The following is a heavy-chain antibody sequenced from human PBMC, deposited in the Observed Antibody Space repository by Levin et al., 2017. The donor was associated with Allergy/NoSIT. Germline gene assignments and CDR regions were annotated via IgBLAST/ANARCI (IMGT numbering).Heavy chain of an antibody. CDR3: ARGQQPDYFDY. CDR2: IKQDGSEK. CDR1: GFTFSSYW. J-gene: IGHJ4*02. V-gene: IGHV3-7*01. D-gene: IGHD1-1*01. Sequence: GESLKISCAASGFTFSSYWMSWVRQAPGKGLEWVANIKQDGSEKYYVDSVKGRFTISRDNAKNSLYLQMNSLRAEDTAVYYCARGQQPDYFDYWGQGTLVTVSS.